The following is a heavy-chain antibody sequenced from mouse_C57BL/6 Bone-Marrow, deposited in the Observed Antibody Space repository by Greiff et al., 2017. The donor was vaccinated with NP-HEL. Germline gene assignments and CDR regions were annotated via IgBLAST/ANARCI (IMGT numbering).Heavy chain of an antibody. J-gene: IGHJ4*01. CDR1: GYTFTSYW. CDR2: IDPSDSYT. Sequence: VQLQQPGAELVKPGASVKLSCKASGYTFTSYWMQWVKQRPGQGLEWIGEIDPSDSYTNYNQKFKGKATLTVDTSSSTAYMQLSSLTSEDSAVYYCARMPPIAMDYWGQGTSVTVSS. CDR3: ARMPPIAMDY. V-gene: IGHV1-50*01.